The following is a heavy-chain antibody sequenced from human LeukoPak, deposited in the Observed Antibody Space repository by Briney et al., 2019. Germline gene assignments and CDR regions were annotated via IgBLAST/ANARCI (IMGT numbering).Heavy chain of an antibody. CDR1: GFTFSNYA. CDR3: AKLSSGWFEDF. J-gene: IGHJ4*02. Sequence: GGSLRLSCAASGFTFSNYAMTWVRQAPGKGLEWVSAISDTDGSTYYVDSVKGRFTISRDFSKNTLYLQMNSLRAEDTAVYYCAKLSSGWFEDFWGQGTLVTVSP. CDR2: ISDTDGST. V-gene: IGHV3-23*01. D-gene: IGHD6-19*01.